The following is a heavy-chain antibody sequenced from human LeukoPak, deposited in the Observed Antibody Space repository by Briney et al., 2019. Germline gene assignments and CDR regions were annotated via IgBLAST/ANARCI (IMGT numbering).Heavy chain of an antibody. CDR1: GFTFDDYG. D-gene: IGHD6-19*01. J-gene: IGHJ3*02. CDR2: INWNGGST. CDR3: ARVKSSGWLDAFDI. Sequence: GGSLRLSCAASGFTFDDYGMSWVRQAPGKGLEWVSGINWNGGSTGYADSVKGRFTISRDNAKNSLYLQMNSLRAEDTALYHCARVKSSGWLDAFDIWGQGTMVTVSS. V-gene: IGHV3-20*01.